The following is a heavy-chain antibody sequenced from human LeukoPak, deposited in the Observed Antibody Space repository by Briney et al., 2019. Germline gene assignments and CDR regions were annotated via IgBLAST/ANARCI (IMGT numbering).Heavy chain of an antibody. J-gene: IGHJ4*02. CDR2: IYYTGST. V-gene: IGHV4-59*08. Sequence: SETLSLTCTVSGGSISRYYWSWIRQPPGKGLEWIGYIYYTGSTNYNPSLKSRVTISVDTSKNQFSLKLSSVTAADTAVYYCARRSFSGSYYLDYWGQGTLVIVSS. CDR3: ARRSFSGSYYLDY. CDR1: GGSISRYY. D-gene: IGHD3-10*01.